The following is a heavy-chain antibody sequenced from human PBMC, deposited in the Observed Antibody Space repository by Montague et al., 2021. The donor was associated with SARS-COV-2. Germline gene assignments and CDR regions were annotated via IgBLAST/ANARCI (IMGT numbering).Heavy chain of an antibody. Sequence: SLRLSCAASGFTFSNYEMNWVRQAPGKGLEWVLYISSSGSTIYYADSVKGRFTISRDNAQNSLYLQMNSLRAEDTGVYYCARDRGYGDFYYYGMDVWGKGTTVTVSS. J-gene: IGHJ6*04. CDR2: ISSSGSTI. D-gene: IGHD3-10*01. CDR1: GFTFSNYE. V-gene: IGHV3-48*03. CDR3: ARDRGYGDFYYYGMDV.